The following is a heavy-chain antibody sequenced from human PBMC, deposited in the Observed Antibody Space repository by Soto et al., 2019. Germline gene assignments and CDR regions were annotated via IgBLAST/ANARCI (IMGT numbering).Heavy chain of an antibody. V-gene: IGHV4-30-4*01. D-gene: IGHD5-18*01. CDR1: GGSISSGDYY. CDR3: ASVDTAMVIDY. J-gene: IGHJ4*02. CDR2: IYYSGST. Sequence: SETLSLTCTVSGGSISSGDYYWSWIRQPPGKGLEWIGYIYYSGSTYYNPSLKSRVTISVDTSKNQFSLKLSSVTAADTAVYYCASVDTAMVIDYWGQGTLVTVSS.